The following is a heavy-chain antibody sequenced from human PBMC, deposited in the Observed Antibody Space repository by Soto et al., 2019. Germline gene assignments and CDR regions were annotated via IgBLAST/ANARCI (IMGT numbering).Heavy chain of an antibody. CDR3: ARALGYSGYDLWVNYYYGMDV. D-gene: IGHD5-12*01. CDR1: GFTFSSYW. CDR2: INSDGSST. V-gene: IGHV3-74*01. Sequence: GGSLRLSCAASGFTFSSYWMHGVRQAPGKGLVWVSRINSDGSSTSYADSVKGRFTISRDNAKNTLYLQMNSLRAEDTAVYYCARALGYSGYDLWVNYYYGMDVWGQGTTVTVSS. J-gene: IGHJ6*02.